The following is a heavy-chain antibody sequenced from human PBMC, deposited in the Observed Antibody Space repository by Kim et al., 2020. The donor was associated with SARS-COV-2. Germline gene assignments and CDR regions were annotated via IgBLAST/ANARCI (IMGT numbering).Heavy chain of an antibody. D-gene: IGHD6-13*01. Sequence: GGSLRLSCAASGFTFSSYGMHWVRQAPGKGLEWVAVISYDGSNKYYADSVKGRFTISRDNSKNTLYLQMNSLRAEDTAVYYCAKDWTLAAAGPFDYWGQGTLVTVSS. CDR3: AKDWTLAAAGPFDY. CDR1: GFTFSSYG. J-gene: IGHJ4*02. V-gene: IGHV3-30*18. CDR2: ISYDGSNK.